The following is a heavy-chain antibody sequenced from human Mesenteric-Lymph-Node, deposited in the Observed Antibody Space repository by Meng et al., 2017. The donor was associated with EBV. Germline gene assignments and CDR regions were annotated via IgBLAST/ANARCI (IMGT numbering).Heavy chain of an antibody. CDR1: GFTFSSYW. J-gene: IGHJ4*02. CDR2: INTYGSRT. CDR3: TSDLGGATDF. D-gene: IGHD1-26*01. Sequence: EGQLVESGGGLVQPGGSLSLSCAASGFTFSSYWMHWVRQAPGKGLVWVSHINTYGSRTDYADSVKGRFTISRDNAKNTLSLQMNSLRAEDTAVYYCTSDLGGATDFWGQGTLVTVSS. V-gene: IGHV3-74*01.